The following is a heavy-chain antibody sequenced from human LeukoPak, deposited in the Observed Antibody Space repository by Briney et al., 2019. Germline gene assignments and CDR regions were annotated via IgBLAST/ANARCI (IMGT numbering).Heavy chain of an antibody. CDR1: GGSISSYY. D-gene: IGHD6-19*01. Sequence: SETLSLTCTVSGGSISSYYWSWIRQPPGTGLEWIGYIYYSGSTNYNPSLKSRVTISVDTSKNQFSLKLSSVTAADTAVYYCASGIAVAGTRGDYWGQGTLVTVSS. CDR3: ASGIAVAGTRGDY. J-gene: IGHJ4*02. CDR2: IYYSGST. V-gene: IGHV4-59*01.